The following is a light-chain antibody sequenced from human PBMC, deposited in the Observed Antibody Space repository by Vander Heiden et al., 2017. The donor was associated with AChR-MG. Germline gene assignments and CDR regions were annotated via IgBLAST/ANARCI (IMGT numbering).Light chain of an antibody. CDR2: GTS. CDR1: QRIGSSY. Sequence: EAALTQSPATLSLSPGERATLSCRASQRIGSSYLAWYQQKPGQAPRLLIFGTSNRASGVPGRFSGSGSGTDFTLSISRLEPEDFAMYYCHHYDSSTGFTFGPGTKVDFK. CDR3: HHYDSSTGFT. J-gene: IGKJ3*01. V-gene: IGKV3-20*01.